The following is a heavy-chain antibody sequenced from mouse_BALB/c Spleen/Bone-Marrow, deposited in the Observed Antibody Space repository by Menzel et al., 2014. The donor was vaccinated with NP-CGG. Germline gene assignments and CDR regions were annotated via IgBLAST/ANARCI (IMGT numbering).Heavy chain of an antibody. V-gene: IGHV1-4*01. CDR2: IIPSSGYT. D-gene: IGHD1-1*01. J-gene: IGHJ4*01. CDR1: SYTFTRYT. Sequence: QVHVKQSGAELARPGASVKMSCQASSYTFTRYTMHWEKQRPGQGLEWIGYIIPSSGYTNYNQKFKDKATLTADKSSSTAYMQLSSLTSEDSAVYYCTIRYYAMDYWGQGTSVTVSS. CDR3: TIRYYAMDY.